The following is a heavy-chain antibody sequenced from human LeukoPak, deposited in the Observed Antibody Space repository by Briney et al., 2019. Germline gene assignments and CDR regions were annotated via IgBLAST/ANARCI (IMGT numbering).Heavy chain of an antibody. D-gene: IGHD3-22*01. V-gene: IGHV1-18*01. Sequence: ASVKVSRKASGYTFTSYGISWVRQAPGQGLEWMGWISAYNGNTNYAQKLQGRVTMTTDTSTSTAYMELRSLRSDDTAVYYCARDVITYYYDSSGYPYQFDYWGQGTLVTVSS. J-gene: IGHJ4*02. CDR1: GYTFTSYG. CDR2: ISAYNGNT. CDR3: ARDVITYYYDSSGYPYQFDY.